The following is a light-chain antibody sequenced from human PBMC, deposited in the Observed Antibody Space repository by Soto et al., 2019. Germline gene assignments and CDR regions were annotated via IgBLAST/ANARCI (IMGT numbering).Light chain of an antibody. CDR3: QQYGNTPPT. CDR1: QSLTSSF. J-gene: IGKJ2*01. CDR2: AAS. V-gene: IGKV3-20*01. Sequence: EVVLTQSPGTLSLSPGERATLSCRASQSLTSSFLAWYQRKPGQAPRPLIFAASSRATGIPDRFSGSGSGTDFTLTISRLEPEDFALYYCQQYGNTPPTFGQGTKLEI.